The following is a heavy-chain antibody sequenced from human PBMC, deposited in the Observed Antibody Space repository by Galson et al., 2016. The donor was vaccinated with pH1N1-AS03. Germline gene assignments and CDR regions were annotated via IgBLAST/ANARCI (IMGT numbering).Heavy chain of an antibody. Sequence: SVKVSCKASGYTFTSYYIHWVRQAPGQGREWMGIINPSDGNTNYAQRFQGRVTMTRDTYTSTVYMALSSLRSDDTAVYYCARVSAGLTGYYYAMDVWGQGTTVTVSS. CDR2: INPSDGNT. D-gene: IGHD4/OR15-4a*01. CDR3: ARVSAGLTGYYYAMDV. J-gene: IGHJ6*02. CDR1: GYTFTSYY. V-gene: IGHV1-46*01.